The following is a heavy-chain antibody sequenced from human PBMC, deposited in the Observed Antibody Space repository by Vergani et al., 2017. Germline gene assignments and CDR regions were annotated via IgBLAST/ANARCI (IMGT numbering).Heavy chain of an antibody. V-gene: IGHV3-15*05. CDR1: GFTFSNAW. D-gene: IGHD5-18*01. CDR3: AKDMGYSYGSLYYYYGMDV. J-gene: IGHJ6*02. CDR2: IKSKTDGGTT. Sequence: EVQLVESGGGLVQPGRSLRLSCAASGFTFSNAWMSWVRQAPGKGLEWVGRIKSKTDGGTTDYAAPVKGRFTISRDDSKNTLYLQMNSLRAEDTALYYCAKDMGYSYGSLYYYYGMDVWGQGP.